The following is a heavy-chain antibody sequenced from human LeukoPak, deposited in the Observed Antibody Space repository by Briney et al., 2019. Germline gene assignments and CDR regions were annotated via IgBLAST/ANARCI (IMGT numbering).Heavy chain of an antibody. CDR1: GFTVSNNY. V-gene: IGHV3-30*02. J-gene: IGHJ4*02. Sequence: GGSLRLSCAASGFTVSNNYMNWVRQAPGKGLEWVAFIRYDGSNKYYADSVKGRFTISRDNSKNTLYLQMNSLRAEDTAVYYCANERRGIDYWGQGTLVTVSS. CDR3: ANERRGIDY. D-gene: IGHD3-10*01. CDR2: IRYDGSNK.